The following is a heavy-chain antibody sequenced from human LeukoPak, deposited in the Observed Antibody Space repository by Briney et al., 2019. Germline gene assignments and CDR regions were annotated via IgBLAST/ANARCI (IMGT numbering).Heavy chain of an antibody. J-gene: IGHJ4*02. CDR1: GFTFSSFG. CDR2: ISYDGSNE. D-gene: IGHD5-18*01. CDR3: AKDQSVRLGHNYGPEY. Sequence: GGSLKLSCAASGFTFSSFGMCWVRQAPAMGLEWVADISYDGSNENYGDSVKGRFTIFRDNDKNTLYLQMNSLRAEDTAVYYCAKDQSVRLGHNYGPEYWGQGTLVTVSS. V-gene: IGHV3-30*18.